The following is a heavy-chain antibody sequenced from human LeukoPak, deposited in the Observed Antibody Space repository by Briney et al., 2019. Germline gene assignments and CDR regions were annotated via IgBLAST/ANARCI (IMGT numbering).Heavy chain of an antibody. V-gene: IGHV3-11*04. J-gene: IGHJ4*02. CDR2: ISNGNSPI. D-gene: IGHD1-7*01. Sequence: GGSLRLSCAASGFTFSDYYMNWIRQVPGKGLEWVSYISNGNSPIYYADSVKGRFTISRDDAKNSLYLQMNNLRAEDTAVYYCARANWKYHFYFDHWGQRILVTVSS. CDR1: GFTFSDYY. CDR3: ARANWKYHFYFDH.